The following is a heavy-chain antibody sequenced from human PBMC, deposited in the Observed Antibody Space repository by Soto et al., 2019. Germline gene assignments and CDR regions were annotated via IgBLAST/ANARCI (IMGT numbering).Heavy chain of an antibody. Sequence: SETLSLTCTVSGGSLSRGTDSWSWIRQAPGKAPEWIGYIYNRGDTYFNPSLKSRVAISIDRSKNQFSLKLNSVTAADTAVYFCARDYRTSAGRHFDYWGQGILVTVSS. CDR2: IYNRGDT. V-gene: IGHV4-30-2*01. CDR3: ARDYRTSAGRHFDY. J-gene: IGHJ4*02. CDR1: GGSLSRGTDS. D-gene: IGHD3-16*02.